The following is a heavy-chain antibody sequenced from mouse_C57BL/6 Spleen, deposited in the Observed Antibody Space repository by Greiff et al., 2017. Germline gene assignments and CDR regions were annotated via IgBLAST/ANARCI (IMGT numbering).Heavy chain of an antibody. CDR3: ARYFSLRTRAMDY. J-gene: IGHJ4*01. D-gene: IGHD1-2*01. CDR1: GYTFTGYW. Sequence: QVQLQQSGAELMKPGASVKLSCKATGYTFTGYWIEWVKQRPGHGLEWIGEILPGSGSTNYTEKFKGKATFTADTSSNTAYMQLSSLTTEDSAIYYCARYFSLRTRAMDYWGQGTSVTVSS. CDR2: ILPGSGST. V-gene: IGHV1-9*01.